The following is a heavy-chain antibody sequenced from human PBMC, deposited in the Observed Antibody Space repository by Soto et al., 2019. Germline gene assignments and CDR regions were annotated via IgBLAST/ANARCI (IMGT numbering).Heavy chain of an antibody. D-gene: IGHD1-26*01. Sequence: SETLSLTCAVYGGSFSGYYWSWIRQPPGKGLEWIGEINHSGSTNYNPSLKSRVTISVDTSKNQFSLKLSSVTAADTAVYYCARAEVGATTRVFDYWGQGTLDPVSS. CDR3: ARAEVGATTRVFDY. CDR1: GGSFSGYY. CDR2: INHSGST. V-gene: IGHV4-34*01. J-gene: IGHJ4*02.